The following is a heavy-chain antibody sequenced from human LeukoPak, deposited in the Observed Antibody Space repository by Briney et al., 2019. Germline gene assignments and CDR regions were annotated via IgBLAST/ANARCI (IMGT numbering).Heavy chain of an antibody. CDR2: ISSSGSTI. CDR1: GFTFSDYY. CDR3: ARAALRFGEGFWFDP. J-gene: IGHJ5*02. V-gene: IGHV3-11*04. D-gene: IGHD3-10*01. Sequence: PGGSLRLSCAASGFTFSDYYMSWIRQAPGKGLEWVSYISSSGSTIYYADSVKGRFTISRDNAMNSLYLQMNSLRAEDTAVYYCARAALRFGEGFWFDPWGQGTLVTVSS.